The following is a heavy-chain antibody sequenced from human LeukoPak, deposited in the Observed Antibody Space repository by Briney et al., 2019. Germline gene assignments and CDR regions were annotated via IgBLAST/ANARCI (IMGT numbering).Heavy chain of an antibody. CDR1: GYTFTSYD. CDR3: ARGAYSSSWNDAFDI. Sequence: ASVKVSCKASGYTFTSYDINWVRQATGQGLEWMGWMNPNSGNTGYAQKFQGRVTMTRNTSISTAYMELSSLRSEDTAVSYCARGAYSSSWNDAFDIWGQGTMVTVSS. J-gene: IGHJ3*02. CDR2: MNPNSGNT. D-gene: IGHD6-13*01. V-gene: IGHV1-8*01.